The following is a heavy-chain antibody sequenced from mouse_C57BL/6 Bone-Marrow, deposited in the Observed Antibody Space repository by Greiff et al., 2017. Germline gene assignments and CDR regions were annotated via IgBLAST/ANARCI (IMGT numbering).Heavy chain of an antibody. D-gene: IGHD1-1*01. J-gene: IGHJ1*03. CDR1: GFTFSSYG. Sequence: EVKLVESGGDLVKPGGSLKLSCAASGFTFSSYGMSWVRQTPDQRLEWVATISSGGSYTYYPDSVKGRFTIYRDNAKNTLYLQMSSLKSEDTAMYYSARRGVVATPCWDFDVWGTGTTVTVSS. CDR2: ISSGGSYT. V-gene: IGHV5-6*02. CDR3: ARRGVVATPCWDFDV.